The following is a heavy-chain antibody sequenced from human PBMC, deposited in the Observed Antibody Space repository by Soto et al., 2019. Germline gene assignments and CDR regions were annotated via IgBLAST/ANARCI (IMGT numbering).Heavy chain of an antibody. CDR2: IYSGGST. Sequence: EVQLVETGGGLIQPGGSLRLSCAASGFTVSSNYMSWVRQAPGKGLEWVSVIYSGGSTYYADSVKGRFTISRDNSKNTRYLQMNSLRAEDTAVYYCARAVPRSGSGTPGWFDPWGQGTLVTVSS. CDR1: GFTVSSNY. D-gene: IGHD3-10*01. CDR3: ARAVPRSGSGTPGWFDP. V-gene: IGHV3-53*02. J-gene: IGHJ5*02.